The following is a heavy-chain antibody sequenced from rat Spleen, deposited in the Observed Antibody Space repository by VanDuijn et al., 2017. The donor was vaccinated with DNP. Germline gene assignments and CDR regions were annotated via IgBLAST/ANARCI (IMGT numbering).Heavy chain of an antibody. D-gene: IGHD1-4*01. CDR1: GFTFSDYN. J-gene: IGHJ3*01. CDR3: ATSPGPNWFAY. Sequence: EVQLVESGGGLVQPGGSLKLSCAASGFTFSDYNMAWVRQAPKKGLEWVASITSSDGNTYYRDSVKGRFTISRDNAKNIQYLQMDSLRSEDTATYYCATSPGPNWFAYWGQGTLVTVSS. CDR2: ITSSDGNT. V-gene: IGHV5S13*01.